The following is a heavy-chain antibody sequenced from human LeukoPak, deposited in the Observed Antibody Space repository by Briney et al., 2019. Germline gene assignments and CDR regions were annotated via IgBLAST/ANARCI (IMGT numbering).Heavy chain of an antibody. CDR2: INHSGST. Sequence: PSETLSLTCAVYGGSFSGYYWSWIRQPPGKGLEWIGEINHSGSTNYNPSLKSRVTISVDTSKNRFSLKLSSVTAADTAVYYCARGDYSSAVKTYYYYYYMDVWGKGTTVTVSS. CDR3: ARGDYSSAVKTYYYYYYMDV. D-gene: IGHD6-25*01. V-gene: IGHV4-34*01. J-gene: IGHJ6*03. CDR1: GGSFSGYY.